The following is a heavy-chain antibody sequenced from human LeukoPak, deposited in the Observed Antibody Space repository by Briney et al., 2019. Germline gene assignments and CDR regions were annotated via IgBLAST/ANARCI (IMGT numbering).Heavy chain of an antibody. CDR2: ISSSGSTI. Sequence: GGSLRLSCAASGFTFSSYEMNWVRQAPGKGLEWVSYISSSGSTIYYADSVKGRFTISRDNAKNSLYLQMNSLRAEDTAVYYCARGGYDILTGYYTAHGFQYWGQGTLVTVSS. CDR3: ARGGYDILTGYYTAHGFQY. D-gene: IGHD3-9*01. CDR1: GFTFSSYE. J-gene: IGHJ4*02. V-gene: IGHV3-48*03.